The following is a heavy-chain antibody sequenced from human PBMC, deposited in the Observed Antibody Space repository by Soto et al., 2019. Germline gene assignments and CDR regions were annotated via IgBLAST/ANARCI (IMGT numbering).Heavy chain of an antibody. D-gene: IGHD3-9*01. J-gene: IGHJ4*02. V-gene: IGHV4-39*01. CDR1: DDSINSDKYY. CDR2: IYYRGNA. Sequence: QLQLQESGPGLVKPSETLSLTCSVSDDSINSDKYYWGWIRQPPGKGLEWIGSIYYRGNAYYNPSLQTRVTIALDKSKSQFSLKLNSVTAADSAVYFCARREGLATFSYYFDFWGPGALVTVSS. CDR3: ARREGLATFSYYFDF.